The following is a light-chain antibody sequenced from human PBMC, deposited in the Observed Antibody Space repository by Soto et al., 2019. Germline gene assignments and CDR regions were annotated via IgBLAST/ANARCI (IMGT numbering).Light chain of an antibody. V-gene: IGKV1-5*01. CDR3: EQYNSTPYT. CDR2: DAS. J-gene: IGKJ2*01. Sequence: IPCTQSPYTLSVSVCATPPITCRARQTLSSWWAWYQQTPAQAAKLLIYDASSLESGVPSRFSGSGSGTEFTLTISILQPDDFATYYCEQYNSTPYTFGQGTKVDI. CDR1: QTLSSW.